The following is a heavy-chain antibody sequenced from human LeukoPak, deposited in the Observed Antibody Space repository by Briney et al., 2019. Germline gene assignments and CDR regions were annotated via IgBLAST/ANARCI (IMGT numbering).Heavy chain of an antibody. D-gene: IGHD3-10*01. CDR2: IYPGDSDT. CDR3: ARYLRFGELHFDY. Sequence: AESLKISCKGSGDSFTSYWIGWVRQMPGKGLEWMGIIYPGDSDTRYSPSFQGQVTISADKSISTAYLQWSSLKASDTTMYYCARYLRFGELHFDYWGQGTLVTVSS. J-gene: IGHJ4*02. CDR1: GDSFTSYW. V-gene: IGHV5-51*01.